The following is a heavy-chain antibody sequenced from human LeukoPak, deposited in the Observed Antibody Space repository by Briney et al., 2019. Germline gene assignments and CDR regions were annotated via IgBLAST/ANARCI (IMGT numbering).Heavy chain of an antibody. J-gene: IGHJ4*02. CDR1: GFNFGDFA. D-gene: IGHD6-19*01. CDR3: TRGAPVAAYGY. V-gene: IGHV3-49*04. CDR2: SRSKAYGGTP. Sequence: GGSLRLSCTASGFNFGDFAMSWVRLAPGRGLEWLGFSRSKAYGGTPEYAASVKGRFIISRDDSKTIAYLQMNSLKTEDTAVYYCTRGAPVAAYGYWGPGTLVTVSS.